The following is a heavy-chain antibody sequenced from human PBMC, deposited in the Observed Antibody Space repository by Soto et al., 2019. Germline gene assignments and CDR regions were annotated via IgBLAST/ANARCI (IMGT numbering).Heavy chain of an antibody. CDR3: ARYDGDSADY. D-gene: IGHD4-17*01. V-gene: IGHV4-34*01. J-gene: IGHJ4*02. Sequence: QVQLQQWGAGLLKPSETLSLTCAVYGGSFSGYYLSWIRQPPGKGLEWMGEINHSGSTNYNPSLKSRVPISVDTSKNQFSLKLSSVTAADTAVYYCARYDGDSADYWGQGTLVTVSS. CDR2: INHSGST. CDR1: GGSFSGYY.